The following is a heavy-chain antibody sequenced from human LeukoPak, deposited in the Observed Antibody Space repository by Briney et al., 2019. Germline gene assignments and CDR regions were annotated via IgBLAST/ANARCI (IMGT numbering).Heavy chain of an antibody. CDR1: GASISSHY. V-gene: IGHV4-59*11. CDR3: ARINTYGSYDY. D-gene: IGHD5-18*01. CDR2: IYYGGTT. J-gene: IGHJ4*02. Sequence: SETLSLTCTVSGASISSHYWGWIRQPPGKGLEWIGHIYYGGTTSYSPALKSRVTTSVDTSKNQFSLNLNSVTAADTARYYCARINTYGSYDYWGQGTLVTVPS.